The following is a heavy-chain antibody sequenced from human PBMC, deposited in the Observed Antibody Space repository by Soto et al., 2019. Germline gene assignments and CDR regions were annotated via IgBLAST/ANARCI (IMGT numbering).Heavy chain of an antibody. CDR1: GFTFINYA. D-gene: IGHD2-2*01. V-gene: IGHV3-30-3*01. CDR3: ARDLFSSRDIVVVPRFDP. Sequence: PVGSLRLSCSASGFTFINYAMHWVREAPGKGLEWVAVISFDGDNKYSADSLKGRFTISRDNSKNMLYLQMDSLRPEDTAVYYCARDLFSSRDIVVVPRFDPWGRGTLVTVSS. J-gene: IGHJ5*02. CDR2: ISFDGDNK.